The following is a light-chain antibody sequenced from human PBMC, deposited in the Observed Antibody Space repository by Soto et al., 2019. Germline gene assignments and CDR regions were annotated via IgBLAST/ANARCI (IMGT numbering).Light chain of an antibody. CDR1: QSVSNNY. J-gene: IGKJ1*01. CDR2: GAS. CDR3: QQYNSYSPT. Sequence: EIVLTQSPGTLSLSPGERATLSCRASQSVSNNYLAWYQQKPGQAPRLLIYGASNRATGIPDRFSGSGSGTEFTLTISSLQPDDSATYYCQQYNSYSPTFGQGTKVDIK. V-gene: IGKV3-20*01.